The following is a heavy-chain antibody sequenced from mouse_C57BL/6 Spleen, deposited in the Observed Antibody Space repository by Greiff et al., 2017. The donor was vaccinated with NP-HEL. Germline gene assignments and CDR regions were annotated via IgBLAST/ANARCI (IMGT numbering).Heavy chain of an antibody. V-gene: IGHV5-9-1*02. CDR3: TRGARNWGGFAY. J-gene: IGHJ3*01. D-gene: IGHD4-1*01. CDR1: GFTFSSYA. Sequence: EVNVVESGEGLVKPGGSLKLSCAASGFTFSSYAMSWVRQTPEKRLEWVAYISSGGDYIYYADTVKGRFTISRDNARNTLYLQMSSLKSEDTAMYYCTRGARNWGGFAYWGQGTLVTVSA. CDR2: ISSGGDYI.